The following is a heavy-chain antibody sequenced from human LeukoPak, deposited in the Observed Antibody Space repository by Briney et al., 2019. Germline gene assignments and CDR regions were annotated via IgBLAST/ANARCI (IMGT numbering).Heavy chain of an antibody. Sequence: GGSLRLSCAASGFTFSSYAMHWVRQAPGKGLEWVAVISYDGSNKYYADSVKGRFTISRDNSKNTLYLQMNSLRAEDTAVYYCARGESPSGGLPDFDYWGQGTLVTVSS. CDR3: ARGESPSGGLPDFDY. CDR2: ISYDGSNK. V-gene: IGHV3-30-3*01. CDR1: GFTFSSYA. J-gene: IGHJ4*02. D-gene: IGHD2-15*01.